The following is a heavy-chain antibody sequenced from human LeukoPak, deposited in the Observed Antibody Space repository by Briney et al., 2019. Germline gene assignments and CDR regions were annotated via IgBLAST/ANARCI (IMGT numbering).Heavy chain of an antibody. Sequence: SETLSLTCTLSGGSINTYFWTWIRQPPGKGLEWIGYINYSGSTNSNPSLKSRVAISVDTSKNQFSVKLSSVTAADTAVYYCARQHSPGYFDYWGQGTLVTVSS. CDR3: ARQHSPGYFDY. CDR2: INYSGST. CDR1: GGSINTYF. D-gene: IGHD1-14*01. J-gene: IGHJ4*02. V-gene: IGHV4-59*08.